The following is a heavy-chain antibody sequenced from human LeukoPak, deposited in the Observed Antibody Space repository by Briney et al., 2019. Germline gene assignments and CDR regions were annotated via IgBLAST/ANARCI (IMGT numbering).Heavy chain of an antibody. D-gene: IGHD3-3*01. CDR1: GFTFSSYS. CDR2: ISSSSSYI. J-gene: IGHJ5*02. V-gene: IGHV3-21*01. Sequence: PGGSLRLSCAASGFTFSSYSMNWVCQAPGKGLEWVSSISSSSSYIYYADSVKGRFTISRDNAKNSLYLQMNSLRAEDTAVYYCARAIFGVVKAPSWFEFDPWGQGTLVTVSS. CDR3: ARAIFGVVKAPSWFEFDP.